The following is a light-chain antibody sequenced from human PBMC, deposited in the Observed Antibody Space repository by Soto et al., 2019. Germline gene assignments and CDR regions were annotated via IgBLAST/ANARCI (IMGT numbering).Light chain of an antibody. Sequence: EIVLTQSPATLAVSPGYTAPLXLRASQSVSNNVAWYQQKPGQAPRLLILGASTRATGIPARFSGSGSGTEFTLSISSLQSEDFAVYYCHQYNSWPPGTFGQGTKVDIK. CDR1: QSVSNN. J-gene: IGKJ2*01. V-gene: IGKV3-15*01. CDR3: HQYNSWPPGT. CDR2: GAS.